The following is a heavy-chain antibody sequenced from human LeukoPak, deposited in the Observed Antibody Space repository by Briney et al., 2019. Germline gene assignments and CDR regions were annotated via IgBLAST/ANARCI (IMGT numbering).Heavy chain of an antibody. CDR2: LDPEDGEA. V-gene: IGHV1-24*01. D-gene: IGHD2/OR15-2a*01. CDR3: AREVSNWFDP. CDR1: GYTLSDLA. J-gene: IGHJ5*02. Sequence: ASVKVSCKVSGYTLSDLAMHWVRQAPGKGLEWMGGLDPEDGEAIYAQPFQGRVTMTRDMSTSTVYMELSSLRSEDTAVYYCAREVSNWFDPWGQGTLVTVSS.